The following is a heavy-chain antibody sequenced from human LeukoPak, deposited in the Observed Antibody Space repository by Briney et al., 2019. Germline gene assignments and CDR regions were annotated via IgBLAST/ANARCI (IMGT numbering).Heavy chain of an antibody. D-gene: IGHD3-10*01. V-gene: IGHV3-30-3*01. J-gene: IGHJ6*02. CDR1: GFTFSSYA. CDR2: ISYDGSNK. CDR3: ARGYYGSGSPRLGYYGMDV. Sequence: GGSQRLSCAASGFTFSSYAMHWVRQAPGKGLEWVAVISYDGSNKYYADSVKGRFTISRDNSKNTLYLQMNSLRAEDTAVYYCARGYYGSGSPRLGYYGMDVWGQGTTVTVSS.